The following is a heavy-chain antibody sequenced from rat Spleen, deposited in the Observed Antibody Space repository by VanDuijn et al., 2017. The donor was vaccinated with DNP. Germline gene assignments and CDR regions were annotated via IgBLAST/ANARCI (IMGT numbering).Heavy chain of an antibody. CDR3: ASGGGGIWFAY. V-gene: IGHV5-7*01. CDR2: ISYDGIST. CDR1: GFTFSDYN. J-gene: IGHJ3*01. D-gene: IGHD1-11*01. Sequence: EVQLVESGGGLVQPGRSLHLSCAASGFTFSDYNMAWVRQAPKKGLEWVATISYDGISTYYRDSVKGRFTISRDKAKSTLYLQMNSLRSEDMATYYCASGGGGIWFAYWGQGTLVTVSS.